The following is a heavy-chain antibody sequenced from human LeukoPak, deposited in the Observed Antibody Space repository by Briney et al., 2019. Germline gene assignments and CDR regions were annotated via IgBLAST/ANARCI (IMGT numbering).Heavy chain of an antibody. Sequence: SEALSLTCTVSGGSISSYYWSWIRQPPGKGLEWIGYIYYSGSTNYNPSLKSRVTISVDTSKNQFSLKLSSVTAADTAVYYCARTVRSYGPFYFDYWGQGTLVTVSS. J-gene: IGHJ4*02. CDR3: ARTVRSYGPFYFDY. D-gene: IGHD5-18*01. CDR1: GGSISSYY. V-gene: IGHV4-59*01. CDR2: IYYSGST.